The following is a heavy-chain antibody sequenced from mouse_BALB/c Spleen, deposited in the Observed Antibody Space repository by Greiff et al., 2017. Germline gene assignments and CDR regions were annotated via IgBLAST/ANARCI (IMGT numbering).Heavy chain of an antibody. CDR2: ISDGGSYT. CDR3: ARDHYGSSYWFAY. Sequence: EVQRVESGGGLVKPGGSLKLSCAASGFTFSDYYLYWVRQTPEKRLEWVATISDGGSYTYYPDSVKGRFTISRDNAKTNLYLQMSSLKSEDTAMYYCARDHYGSSYWFAYWGQGTLVTVSA. V-gene: IGHV5-4*02. D-gene: IGHD1-1*01. CDR1: GFTFSDYY. J-gene: IGHJ3*01.